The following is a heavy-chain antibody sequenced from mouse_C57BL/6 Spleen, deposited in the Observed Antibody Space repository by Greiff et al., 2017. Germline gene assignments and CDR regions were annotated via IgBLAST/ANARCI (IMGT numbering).Heavy chain of an antibody. CDR3: ARWGLRDYFDY. Sequence: EVQLQQSGPELVKPGDSVKISCKASGYSFTGYFMNWVMQSHGKSLEWIGRINPYNGDTFYNQKFKGKATLTVDKSSSTAHMELRSLTSEDSAVYYCARWGLRDYFDYWGQGTTLTVSS. V-gene: IGHV1-20*01. CDR2: INPYNGDT. J-gene: IGHJ2*01. D-gene: IGHD2-4*01. CDR1: GYSFTGYF.